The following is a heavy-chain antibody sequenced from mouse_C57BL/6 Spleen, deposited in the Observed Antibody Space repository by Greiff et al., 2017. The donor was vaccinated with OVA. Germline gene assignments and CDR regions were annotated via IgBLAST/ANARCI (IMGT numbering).Heavy chain of an antibody. Sequence: QVQLKQSGAELARPGASVKLSCKASGYTFTSYGISWVKQRTGQGLEWIGEIYPRSGNTYYNEKFKGKATLTADKSSSTAYMELRSLTSEDSAVYFCARGDYDVWFAYWGQGTLVTVSA. CDR2: IYPRSGNT. V-gene: IGHV1-81*01. CDR3: ARGDYDVWFAY. CDR1: GYTFTSYG. J-gene: IGHJ3*01. D-gene: IGHD2-4*01.